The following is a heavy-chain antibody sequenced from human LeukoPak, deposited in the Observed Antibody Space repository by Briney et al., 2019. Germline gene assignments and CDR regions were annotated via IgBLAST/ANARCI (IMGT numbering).Heavy chain of an antibody. CDR1: GGSFSGHY. CDR3: AREVQHYAGSVYDHDAFDI. Sequence: SETLSLTCAVYGGSFSGHYWSWIRQPPGKGLEWIGEINHSGSTNYNLSLKSRVTILVDTSKNQFSLKLSSVTAADTAVYYCAREVQHYAGSVYDHDAFDIWGQGTMVTVSS. D-gene: IGHD3-22*01. J-gene: IGHJ3*02. V-gene: IGHV4-34*01. CDR2: INHSGST.